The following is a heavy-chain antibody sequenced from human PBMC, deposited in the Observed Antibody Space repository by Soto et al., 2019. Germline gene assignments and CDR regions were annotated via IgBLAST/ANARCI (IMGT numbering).Heavy chain of an antibody. J-gene: IGHJ3*02. CDR1: GFTFDDYA. V-gene: IGHV3-9*01. Sequence: EVQLVESGGGLVQPGRSLRLSCAASGFTFDDYAMHWVRQAPGKGLEWVSGISWNSGSIGYADSVKGRFTISRDNAKNSLYLQMNSLRADDTALYHCTKDRRGRLPGDAFDIWGKGTMFTVSS. CDR2: ISWNSGSI. D-gene: IGHD6-6*01. CDR3: TKDRRGRLPGDAFDI.